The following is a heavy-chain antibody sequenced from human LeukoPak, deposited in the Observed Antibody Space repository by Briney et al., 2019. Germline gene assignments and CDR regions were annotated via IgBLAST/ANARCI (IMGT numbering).Heavy chain of an antibody. Sequence: GEPLKIFCKGSGYSFTSYWIAWVRQMPGKGLEWMGIISPADSGIRYSPSFQGQVTISADRSINTAYLQWSSLQASDTAMYYCARRTEITSRAYDFWGHGTMVTVSS. CDR1: GYSFTSYW. D-gene: IGHD1-14*01. CDR2: ISPADSGI. V-gene: IGHV5-51*01. CDR3: ARRTEITSRAYDF. J-gene: IGHJ3*01.